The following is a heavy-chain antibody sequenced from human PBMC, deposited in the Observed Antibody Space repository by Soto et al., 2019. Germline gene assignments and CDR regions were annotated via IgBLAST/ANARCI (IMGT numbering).Heavy chain of an antibody. CDR1: GFTFSSYS. CDR3: ARRVAAAGTDNWFDP. J-gene: IGHJ5*02. D-gene: IGHD6-13*01. V-gene: IGHV3-21*01. CDR2: ISSSSSYI. Sequence: VGSLRLSCAASGFTFSSYSMNWVRQAPGKGLEWVSSISSSSSYIYYADSVKGRFTISRDNAKNSLYLQMNSLRAEDTAVYYCARRVAAAGTDNWFDPWGQGTLVTVSS.